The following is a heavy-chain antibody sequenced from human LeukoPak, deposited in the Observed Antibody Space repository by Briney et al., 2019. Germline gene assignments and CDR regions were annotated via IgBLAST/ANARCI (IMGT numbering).Heavy chain of an antibody. CDR1: GYTFTSYY. Sequence: ASVKVSCKASGYTFTSYYMHWVRQAPGQGLEWTGIINPSGGSTSYAQKFQGRVTMTRDTSTSTVYMELSSLRSEDTAVYYCASSRGSGSYGFGMDVWGKGTTVTVSS. V-gene: IGHV1-46*01. CDR3: ASSRGSGSYGFGMDV. J-gene: IGHJ6*04. CDR2: INPSGGST. D-gene: IGHD3-10*01.